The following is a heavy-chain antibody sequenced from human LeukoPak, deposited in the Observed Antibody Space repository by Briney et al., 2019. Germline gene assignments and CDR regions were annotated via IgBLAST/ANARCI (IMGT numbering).Heavy chain of an antibody. CDR3: ARVSRMFGELLGY. V-gene: IGHV1-8*01. D-gene: IGHD3-10*02. CDR1: GYTFTSYD. J-gene: IGHJ4*02. Sequence: ASVKVSCKASGYTFTSYDINWVRQATGQGLEWMGWMNPNSGNTGYAQKFQGRVTMTRNTSISTAYMELSSLRSEDTAVYYCARVSRMFGELLGYWGQGTLVIVSS. CDR2: MNPNSGNT.